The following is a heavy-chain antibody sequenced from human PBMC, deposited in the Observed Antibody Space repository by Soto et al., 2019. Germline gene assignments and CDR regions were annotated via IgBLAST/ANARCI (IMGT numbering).Heavy chain of an antibody. Sequence: PGGSLRLCCAVTGFTFSLYSMNWVRQAPGKGLEWLSYISTRSNSIYYADSVEGRFTISRDNTQNSMYLQMHSLTDEDTAVYYSAIAWEPGSSSPFECWGPGTLVTVSS. J-gene: IGHJ4*02. V-gene: IGHV3-48*02. D-gene: IGHD6-6*01. CDR2: ISTRSNSI. CDR1: GFTFSLYS. CDR3: AIAWEPGSSSPFEC.